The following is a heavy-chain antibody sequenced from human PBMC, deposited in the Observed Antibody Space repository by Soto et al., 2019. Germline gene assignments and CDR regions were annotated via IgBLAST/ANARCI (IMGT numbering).Heavy chain of an antibody. CDR2: ISGSGGST. CDR3: AKGPGYYDSSGPLDY. J-gene: IGHJ4*02. CDR1: GFTFSSYA. D-gene: IGHD3-22*01. V-gene: IGHV3-23*01. Sequence: GGSLRLSCAASGFTFSSYAMSWVRQAPGKGLEWVSAISGSGGSTYYADSVKGRFTISRDNSKNTLYLQMNSLRAEDTAVYYCAKGPGYYDSSGPLDYWGQGTLVTVSS.